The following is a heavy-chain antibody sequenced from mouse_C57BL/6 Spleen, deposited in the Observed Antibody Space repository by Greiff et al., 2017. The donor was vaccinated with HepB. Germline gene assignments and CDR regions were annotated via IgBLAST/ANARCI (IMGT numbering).Heavy chain of an antibody. CDR1: GYTFTSYG. J-gene: IGHJ1*03. Sequence: VQLQQSGAELARPGASVKLSCKASGYTFTSYGISWVKQRTGQGLEWIGEIYPRSGNTYYNEKFKGKATLTADKSSSTAYMELSSLTSEDSAVYFCARFQGSSYGYFDVWGTGTTVTVSS. CDR2: IYPRSGNT. V-gene: IGHV1-81*01. D-gene: IGHD1-1*01. CDR3: ARFQGSSYGYFDV.